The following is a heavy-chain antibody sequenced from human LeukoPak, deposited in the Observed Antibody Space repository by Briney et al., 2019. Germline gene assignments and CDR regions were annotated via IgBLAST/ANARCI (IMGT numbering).Heavy chain of an antibody. CDR2: LYSGGGT. CDR1: GITVSSNY. V-gene: IGHV3-66*02. D-gene: IGHD1-1*01. Sequence: GSLSLSCTASGITVSSNYMPWVRQTTGKGLEWVSVLYSGGGTFYADSVQGRFTISRDNSKNTLYLQMNSLRPEDTAVYYCARVGTPIAHFDYWGQGTLVTVSS. CDR3: ARVGTPIAHFDY. J-gene: IGHJ4*02.